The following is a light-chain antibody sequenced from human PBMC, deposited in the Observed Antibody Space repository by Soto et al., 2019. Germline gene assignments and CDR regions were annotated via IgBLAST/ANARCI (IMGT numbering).Light chain of an antibody. CDR2: DVS. CDR1: NSDIGNYDF. V-gene: IGLV2-14*03. Sequence: QSVLTQPASASGSPGQPITISCTGANSDIGNYDFVSWYRQHPGEAPKVLIFDVSNRPSGISNRFSGSKSGSTASLTIYGLQAEDEADYFCSSYTSTSSFYVFGTGTKVTVL. CDR3: SSYTSTSSFYV. J-gene: IGLJ1*01.